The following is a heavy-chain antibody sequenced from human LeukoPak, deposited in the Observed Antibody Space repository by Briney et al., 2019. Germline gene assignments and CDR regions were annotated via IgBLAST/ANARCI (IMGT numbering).Heavy chain of an antibody. J-gene: IGHJ6*03. CDR1: GFTFSSYG. D-gene: IGHD6-6*01. CDR3: ANRKRYSSSSGNYYYMDV. CDR2: IRYDGSNK. V-gene: IGHV3-30*02. Sequence: PGGSLRLSCAASGFTFSSYGMHWVRQAPGKGLEWVAFIRYDGSNKYYADSVKGRFTISRDNSKDTLYLQMNSLRAEDTAVYYCANRKRYSSSSGNYYYMDVWGKGTTVTVSS.